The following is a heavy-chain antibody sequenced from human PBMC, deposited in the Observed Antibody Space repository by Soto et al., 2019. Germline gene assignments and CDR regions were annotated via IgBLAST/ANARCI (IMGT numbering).Heavy chain of an antibody. CDR1: GFTFSSYA. CDR2: ISGSGGST. J-gene: IGHJ4*02. CDR3: AKGGGYCSSTSCYRWLRFSTVTIV. Sequence: GGSLRLSCAASGFTFSSYAMSWVRQAPGKGLEWVSAISGSGGSTYYADSVKGRFTISRDNSKNTLYLQMNSLRAEDTAVYYCAKGGGYCSSTSCYRWLRFSTVTIVWGQGTLVTVSS. V-gene: IGHV3-23*01. D-gene: IGHD2-2*01.